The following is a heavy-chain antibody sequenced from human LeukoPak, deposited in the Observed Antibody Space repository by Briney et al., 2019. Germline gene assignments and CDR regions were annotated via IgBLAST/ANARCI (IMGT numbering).Heavy chain of an antibody. CDR1: GFTFSSYG. Sequence: GGSLRLSCAASGFTFSSYGMHWVRQAPGKGLEWVAVISYDGSNKYYADSVEGRFTISRDNSKNTLYLQMNSLRAEDTAVYYCAKDGVAYYYDSSGYLDYWGQGTLVTVSS. D-gene: IGHD3-22*01. J-gene: IGHJ4*02. CDR2: ISYDGSNK. CDR3: AKDGVAYYYDSSGYLDY. V-gene: IGHV3-30*18.